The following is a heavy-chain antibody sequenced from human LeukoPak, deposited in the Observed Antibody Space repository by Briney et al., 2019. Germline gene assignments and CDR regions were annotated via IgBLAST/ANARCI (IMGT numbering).Heavy chain of an antibody. V-gene: IGHV4-39*07. Sequence: SETLSLTCTVSGGSISSSSYYWGWIRQPPGKGLEWIGSIYYSGSTYYNPSLKSRVTISVDTSKNQFSLKLNSVTAADTAVYYCAKLYVGAYNAFDIWGQGTMVTVSS. CDR1: GGSISSSSYY. CDR2: IYYSGST. CDR3: AKLYVGAYNAFDI. J-gene: IGHJ3*02. D-gene: IGHD1-26*01.